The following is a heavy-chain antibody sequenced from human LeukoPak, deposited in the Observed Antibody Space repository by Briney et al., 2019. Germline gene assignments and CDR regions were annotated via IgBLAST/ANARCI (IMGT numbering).Heavy chain of an antibody. V-gene: IGHV1-46*01. CDR2: INPSGGST. CDR1: GYTFTSYY. J-gene: IGHJ6*03. CDR3: GRQYYYYYMDV. Sequence: ASVKVSCKASGYTFTSYYMHWVRQAPGQGLEWMGIINPSGGSTSYAQKFQGRVTMTRDMSTSTVYMELSSLRSEDTAVYYCGRQYYYYYMDVWGKGTTVTVSS.